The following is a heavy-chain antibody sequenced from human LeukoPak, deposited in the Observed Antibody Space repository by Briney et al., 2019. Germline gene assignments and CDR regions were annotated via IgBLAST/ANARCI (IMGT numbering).Heavy chain of an antibody. J-gene: IGHJ6*03. V-gene: IGHV1-18*01. Sequence: ASVKVSCKASGYTFTSYGISWVRQAPGQGLEWMGWISAYNGNTNYAQKLQGRVTMTTDTSTSTAYMELRSLRSDDTAVYYCARVENSGSYYYYYMDVWGKGATVNLSS. CDR1: GYTFTSYG. D-gene: IGHD1-26*01. CDR2: ISAYNGNT. CDR3: ARVENSGSYYYYYMDV.